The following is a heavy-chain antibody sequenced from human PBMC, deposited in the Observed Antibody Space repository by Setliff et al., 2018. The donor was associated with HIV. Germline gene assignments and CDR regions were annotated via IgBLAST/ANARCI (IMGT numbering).Heavy chain of an antibody. V-gene: IGHV1-2*02. J-gene: IGHJ5*02. CDR2: IHPNRGGT. CDR1: GYTFSDYF. Sequence: ASVKVSCKASGYTFSDYFIHWVRQAPGQGLEWMGWIHPNRGGTNYAQKFQGRVTMTRDTSITTAYMELSRLSSDDTAMYFCAASADGDCATTSCTNWFDPWGQGTLVTVSS. CDR3: AASADGDCATTSCTNWFDP. D-gene: IGHD2-21*01.